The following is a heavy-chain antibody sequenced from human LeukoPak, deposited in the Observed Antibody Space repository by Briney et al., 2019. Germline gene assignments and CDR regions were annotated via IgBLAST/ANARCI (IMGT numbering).Heavy chain of an antibody. V-gene: IGHV4-59*01. CDR2: IYYSGIT. CDR3: ARGTNMMASLRFDP. CDR1: GGSISTYY. Sequence: NPSETLSLTCTLSGGSISTYYWSWIRQPPGKGLEWIGYIYYSGITKYNPSVKSRVTISVDTSKNQFSLKVSSVTAADTAVYYCARGTNMMASLRFDPWGQGTLVTVSS. D-gene: IGHD2-8*01. J-gene: IGHJ5*02.